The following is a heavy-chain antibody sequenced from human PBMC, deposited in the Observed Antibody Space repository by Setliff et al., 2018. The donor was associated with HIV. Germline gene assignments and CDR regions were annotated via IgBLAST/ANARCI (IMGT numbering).Heavy chain of an antibody. CDR2: ISSSSSTI. CDR1: GFTFSSYS. CDR3: ARPLTSFDWLFGVNDAFDI. Sequence: GGSLRLSCAASGFTFSSYSMNWVRQAPGKGLEWVSYISSSSSTIYCADSVKGRFTISRDNAKNSLYLQMNSLRAEDTAVYYCARPLTSFDWLFGVNDAFDIWGQGTMVTVSS. V-gene: IGHV3-48*01. J-gene: IGHJ3*02. D-gene: IGHD3-9*01.